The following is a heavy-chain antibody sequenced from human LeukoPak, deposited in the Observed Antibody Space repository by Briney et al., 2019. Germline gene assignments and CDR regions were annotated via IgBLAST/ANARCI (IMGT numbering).Heavy chain of an antibody. V-gene: IGHV1-2*02. CDR2: INPNSGAT. J-gene: IGHJ4*02. CDR1: GYTFTAYY. D-gene: IGHD1/OR15-1a*01. CDR3: ARGNTTGRRFDY. Sequence: ASVKVSCKASGYTFTAYYMHWVRQAPGQRLEYMGWINPNSGATNYAQKFQGRVTMTGDTSISTAYMELSRLRSDDTAVYYCARGNTTGRRFDYWGQGTLVTVSS.